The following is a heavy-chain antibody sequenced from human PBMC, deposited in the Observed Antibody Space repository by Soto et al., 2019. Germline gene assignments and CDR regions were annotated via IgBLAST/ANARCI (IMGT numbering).Heavy chain of an antibody. CDR1: GFTFSSYA. D-gene: IGHD6-19*01. CDR3: ASLDSSGSTSQAFDY. Sequence: QVQLVESGGGVVQPGRSLRLSCAASGFTFSSYAMHWVRQAPGKGLEWVAVISYDGSNKYYADSVKGRFTISRDNSKNTLYLQMNSLRAEDTAVYYCASLDSSGSTSQAFDYWGQGTLVTVSS. CDR2: ISYDGSNK. V-gene: IGHV3-30-3*01. J-gene: IGHJ4*02.